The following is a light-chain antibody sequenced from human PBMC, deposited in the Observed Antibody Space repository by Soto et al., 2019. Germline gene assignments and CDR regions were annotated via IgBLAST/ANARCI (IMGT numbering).Light chain of an antibody. V-gene: IGLV2-14*01. Sequence: QSVLTEPACVSVSPGQSITRSCTGTSSDVGTYNYVSWYQHHPGKAPKLMLYEVTNRPSGVSNRFSGSKSGNTASLTISGLRAEDEADYYCTSYTSDSTPYVFGTGTKVTVL. CDR2: EVT. CDR3: TSYTSDSTPYV. J-gene: IGLJ1*01. CDR1: SSDVGTYNY.